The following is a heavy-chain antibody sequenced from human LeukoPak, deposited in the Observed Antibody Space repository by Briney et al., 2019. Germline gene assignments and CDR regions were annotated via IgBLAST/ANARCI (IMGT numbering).Heavy chain of an antibody. CDR3: ARVPYCSGGSCLDNWFDP. Sequence: GESLKISCKGSGYSFTSYWIGWVRQMPGKGLEWMGIIYPGDFDTRYSPSFQGQVTISADKSISTAYLQWSSLKASDTAMYYCARVPYCSGGSCLDNWFDPWGQGTLVTVSS. J-gene: IGHJ5*02. CDR2: IYPGDFDT. CDR1: GYSFTSYW. D-gene: IGHD2-15*01. V-gene: IGHV5-51*01.